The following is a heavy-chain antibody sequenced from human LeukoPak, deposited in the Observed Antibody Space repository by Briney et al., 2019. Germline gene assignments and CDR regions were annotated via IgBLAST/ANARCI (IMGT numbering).Heavy chain of an antibody. J-gene: IGHJ3*02. Sequence: ASVKVSCKASGYTFTGYYMHWVRQAPGQGLEWMGWINPNSGGTNYAQKFQGRVTMTRDTSISTAYMELSRLISDDTAVYYCARHTNYYDSSGYHDAFDIWGQGTMVTVSS. D-gene: IGHD3-22*01. CDR2: INPNSGGT. V-gene: IGHV1-2*02. CDR1: GYTFTGYY. CDR3: ARHTNYYDSSGYHDAFDI.